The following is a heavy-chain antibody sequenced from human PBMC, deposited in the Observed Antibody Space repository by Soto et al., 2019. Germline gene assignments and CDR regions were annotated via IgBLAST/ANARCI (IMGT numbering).Heavy chain of an antibody. V-gene: IGHV1-69*13. CDR1: GGTFSSYA. J-gene: IGHJ4*02. CDR3: ARTTGTTSPFDY. CDR2: IIPIFGTA. Sequence: SVKVSCKASGGTFSSYAISWVRQAPGQGLEWMGGIIPIFGTANYAQKFQGRVTITADESTSTAYMELSSLRSEDTAVYYCARTTGTTSPFDYWGQGTLVTVSS. D-gene: IGHD1-1*01.